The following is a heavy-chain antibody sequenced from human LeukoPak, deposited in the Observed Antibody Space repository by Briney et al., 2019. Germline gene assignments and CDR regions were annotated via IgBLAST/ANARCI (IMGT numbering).Heavy chain of an antibody. J-gene: IGHJ4*02. Sequence: GGSLRLSCAASGFTFSSYWMNWARQAPGKGLEWVASINHNGNVNYYVDSVKGRFTISRDNAKNSLYLQMSNLRAEDTAVYYCAKAGSTAWTAVDYWGQGTLVTVSS. CDR1: GFTFSSYW. D-gene: IGHD2-2*01. CDR2: INHNGNVN. CDR3: AKAGSTAWTAVDY. V-gene: IGHV3-7*03.